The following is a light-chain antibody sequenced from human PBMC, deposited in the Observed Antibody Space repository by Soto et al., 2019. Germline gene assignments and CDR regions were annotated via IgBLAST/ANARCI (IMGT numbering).Light chain of an antibody. J-gene: IGLJ3*02. CDR2: DTS. CDR3: LLYSGNAPHWV. Sequence: QAVVTQEPSLTVSPGGTVTLTCGSSTGSVTSGHYPYWFQQKPGHAPRTLIYDTSKKHSWTPARFSGSLLGGKAALTLSGVQPEDEAEYYCLLYSGNAPHWVFGGGTKVTVL. CDR1: TGSVTSGHY. V-gene: IGLV7-46*01.